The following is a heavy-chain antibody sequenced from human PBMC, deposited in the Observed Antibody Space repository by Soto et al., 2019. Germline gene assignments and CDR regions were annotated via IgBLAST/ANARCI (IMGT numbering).Heavy chain of an antibody. CDR3: ARVVRGVVNWFDP. V-gene: IGHV1-18*01. CDR2: IATYNNNK. J-gene: IGHJ5*02. Sequence: HLVQSGPEVKRPGASITVSCKTSGDTFANFGLSWVRQAPGQGLEWMGWIATYNNNKNYAQKFQGRLTLTTDTSASYCFLELESLGYDDTAVYYCARVVRGVVNWFDPWGQGTLVTVSS. CDR1: GDTFANFG. D-gene: IGHD3-10*01.